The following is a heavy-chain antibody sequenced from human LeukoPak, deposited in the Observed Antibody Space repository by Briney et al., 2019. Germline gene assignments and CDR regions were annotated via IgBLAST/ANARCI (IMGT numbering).Heavy chain of an antibody. CDR1: GGSISSSSYY. CDR3: ARHFPYSGSYYLTGYFDY. J-gene: IGHJ4*02. Sequence: PSETLCLTCTVSGGSISSSSYYWGWIRQPPGKGLEWIGSIYYSGRTYYNPSLKSRVTISVDTSKNQFSLKLSSVTAADTAVYYCARHFPYSGSYYLTGYFDYWGRGTLVTVSS. V-gene: IGHV4-39*01. D-gene: IGHD1-26*01. CDR2: IYYSGRT.